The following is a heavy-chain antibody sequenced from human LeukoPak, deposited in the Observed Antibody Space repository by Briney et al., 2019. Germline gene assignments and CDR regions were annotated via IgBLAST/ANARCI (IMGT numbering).Heavy chain of an antibody. CDR1: GFTFSSFG. CDR3: ARDGKGFGEFLY. CDR2: IWYDGSKR. D-gene: IGHD3-10*01. Sequence: GGSLRLSCTASGFTFSSFGMHWGRQAPGKGLEWVAVIWYDGSKRYYAESVKGRVTISRDDSKNTLYLQMNSLRAEDTAVYYCARDGKGFGEFLYWGQGTLVTVSS. J-gene: IGHJ4*02. V-gene: IGHV3-33*01.